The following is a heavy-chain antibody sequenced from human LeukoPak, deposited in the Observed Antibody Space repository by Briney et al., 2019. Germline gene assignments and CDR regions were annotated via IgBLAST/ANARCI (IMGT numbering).Heavy chain of an antibody. V-gene: IGHV3-23*01. D-gene: IGHD2-2*01. J-gene: IGHJ4*02. CDR3: AKVGTSWTPIYYFDC. Sequence: GGSLRLSCAASGFTFSNYGMSWVRQAPGRGLEWVSVISNSGGGTYYADSVKGRFTTSRDNSKNTLYLQMNSLRAEDTAVYYCAKVGTSWTPIYYFDCWGQGTLVTVSS. CDR2: ISNSGGGT. CDR1: GFTFSNYG.